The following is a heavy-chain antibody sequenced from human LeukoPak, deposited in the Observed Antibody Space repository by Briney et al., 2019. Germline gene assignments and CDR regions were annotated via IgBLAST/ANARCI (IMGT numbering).Heavy chain of an antibody. CDR1: GFSFSSYG. J-gene: IGHJ4*02. D-gene: IGHD3-22*01. CDR3: AKAESSGYRYGSAY. V-gene: IGHV3-30*18. CDR2: ISYDGRNK. Sequence: GGSPRDSRAASGFSFSSYGMHWVRQAPGKGLEWVAVISYDGRNKYYADSVKGRFAISRDNSKNTLYLQMNSLRVEDTAVYFCAKAESSGYRYGSAYRGQGALVTVSS.